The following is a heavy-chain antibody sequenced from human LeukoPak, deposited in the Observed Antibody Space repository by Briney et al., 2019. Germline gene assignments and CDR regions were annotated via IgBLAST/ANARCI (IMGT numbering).Heavy chain of an antibody. CDR1: GGSITTHY. V-gene: IGHV4-4*07. CDR3: ARDLLGDYGTFDI. J-gene: IGHJ3*02. D-gene: IGHD4-17*01. CDR2: VYNTGST. Sequence: SETLSLTCTVSGGSITTHYWSCIRQPAGREVEWIGRVYNTGSTKYNPSLESRVTMSVDTSSNRFSLRLRSVTAADTAVYYCARDLLGDYGTFDIWGQGTMVTVSS.